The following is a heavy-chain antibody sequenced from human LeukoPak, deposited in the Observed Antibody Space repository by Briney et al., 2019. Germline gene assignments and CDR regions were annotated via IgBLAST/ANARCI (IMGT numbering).Heavy chain of an antibody. J-gene: IGHJ4*02. D-gene: IGHD3-10*01. V-gene: IGHV1-69*13. CDR2: IIPIFGTA. CDR1: GGTFSSYA. CDR3: ARDRGSKITMVRGTLDY. Sequence: ASVKVSCKASGGTFSSYAISWVRQAPGQGLEWMEGIIPIFGTANYAQKFQGRVTITADESTSTAYMELSSLRSEDTAVYYCARDRGSKITMVRGTLDYWGQGTLVTVSS.